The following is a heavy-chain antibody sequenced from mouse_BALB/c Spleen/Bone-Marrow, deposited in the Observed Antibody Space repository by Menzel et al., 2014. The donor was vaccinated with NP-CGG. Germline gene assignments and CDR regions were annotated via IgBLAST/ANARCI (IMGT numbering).Heavy chain of an antibody. J-gene: IGHJ4*01. CDR3: ARYYLYAMDY. D-gene: IGHD1-1*02. Sequence: QVQLQQPGPGLVAPSQSLSITCTVSGFSLTSYGVHWVRQPPGKGLEWLGAIWAGGSTNYNSALMSRLSISKDNSKSQVFLKMNSLQTDDTAMYYCARYYLYAMDYWGQGTSVTVSS. CDR1: GFSLTSYG. CDR2: IWAGGST. V-gene: IGHV2-9*02.